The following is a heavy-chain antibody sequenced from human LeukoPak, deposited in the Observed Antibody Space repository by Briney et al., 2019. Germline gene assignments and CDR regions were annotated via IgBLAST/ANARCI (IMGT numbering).Heavy chain of an antibody. D-gene: IGHD3/OR15-3a*01. J-gene: IGHJ4*02. CDR1: GFTFSSYS. CDR3: ARVPHYYFGYGYFDT. Sequence: GSLRLSCAASGFTFSSYSMNWVRQAPGKGLEWIGEIDQSGTTNYNPSLKSRVAISIDTSKKQFSLTLTSMTAADTAVYYCARVPHYYFGYGYFDTWGQGTRVTVSS. V-gene: IGHV4-34*01. CDR2: IDQSGTT.